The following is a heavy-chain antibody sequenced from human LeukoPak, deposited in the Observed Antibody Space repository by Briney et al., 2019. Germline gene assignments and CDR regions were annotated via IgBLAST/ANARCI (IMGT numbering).Heavy chain of an antibody. J-gene: IGHJ2*01. CDR3: ARDGFFRDGSSGYWYFDF. CDR2: INPNSGGT. D-gene: IGHD5-24*01. CDR1: GYTFTGYY. Sequence: GASVTVSCKASGYTFTGYYMHWVRQAPGQGLGWMGWINPNSGGTNYAQKFQGRVTMTRDTSISTAYMELSRLRSDDTAEYYCARDGFFRDGSSGYWYFDFWGRGTLVTVSS. V-gene: IGHV1-2*02.